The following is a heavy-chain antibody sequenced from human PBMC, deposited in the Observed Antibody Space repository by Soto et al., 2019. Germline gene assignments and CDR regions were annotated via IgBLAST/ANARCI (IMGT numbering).Heavy chain of an antibody. CDR2: TYYRSNWNF. CDR3: AGELDIHHGLGY. J-gene: IGHJ4*02. CDR1: WGSVSSNTAT. D-gene: IGHD3-3*02. V-gene: IGHV6-1*01. Sequence: SQTLSLTCAISWGSVSSNTATWNWVRQSPSRGLEWLGRTYYRSNWNFDYALSVKSRITINPDTSNNQFSLQLNSLTPEDTAVYYCAGELDIHHGLGYWGPGTSVTVS.